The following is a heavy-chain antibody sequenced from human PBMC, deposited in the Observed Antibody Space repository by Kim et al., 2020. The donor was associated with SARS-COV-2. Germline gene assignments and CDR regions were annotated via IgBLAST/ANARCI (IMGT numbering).Heavy chain of an antibody. D-gene: IGHD3-10*01. CDR1: GFTFSDYY. J-gene: IGHJ5*02. CDR2: ISSSSSYT. CDR3: ARESYYYGSGSFFWSSPGWFDP. V-gene: IGHV3-11*06. Sequence: GGSLRLSCAASGFTFSDYYMSWIRQAPGKGLEWVSYISSSSSYTNYADSVKGRFTISRDNAKNSLYLQMNSLRAEDTAVYYCARESYYYGSGSFFWSSPGWFDPWGQGTLVTVSS.